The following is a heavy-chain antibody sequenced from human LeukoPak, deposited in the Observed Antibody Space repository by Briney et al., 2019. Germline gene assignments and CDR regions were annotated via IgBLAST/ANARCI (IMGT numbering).Heavy chain of an antibody. Sequence: PGGSLRLSCAASGFTFSSYSMNWVRQAPGKGLEWVSSISSSSSYIKYADSVKGRFTISRDNAKNSLYLQMNSLRAEDTAVYYCARAQRMIVPNFDYWGQGTLVTVSS. D-gene: IGHD3-22*01. V-gene: IGHV3-21*01. J-gene: IGHJ4*02. CDR2: ISSSSSYI. CDR1: GFTFSSYS. CDR3: ARAQRMIVPNFDY.